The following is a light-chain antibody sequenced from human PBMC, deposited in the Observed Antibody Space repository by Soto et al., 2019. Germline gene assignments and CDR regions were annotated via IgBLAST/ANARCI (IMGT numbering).Light chain of an antibody. Sequence: QSALTQPASVSGSPGQSITISCTGTSSDVGGYNYVSCYQQHPGKAPKLMIYDVTNRPSGVSNRFSGSKSGNTASLTISGLQGEDEADYYCSSYTSTSTLVVCGGGTKLTVL. V-gene: IGLV2-14*01. CDR2: DVT. J-gene: IGLJ3*02. CDR3: SSYTSTSTLVV. CDR1: SSDVGGYNY.